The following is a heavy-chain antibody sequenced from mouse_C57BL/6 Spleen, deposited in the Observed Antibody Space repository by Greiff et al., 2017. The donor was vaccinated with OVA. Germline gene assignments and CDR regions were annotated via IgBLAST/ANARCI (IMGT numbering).Heavy chain of an antibody. J-gene: IGHJ4*01. D-gene: IGHD2-1*01. CDR1: GFTFSSYG. V-gene: IGHV5-6*01. CDR3: ARQGRGNYYAMDY. CDR2: ISSGGSYT. Sequence: EVKVVESGGDLVKPGGSLKLSCAASGFTFSSYGMSWVRQTPDKRLEWVATISSGGSYTYYPDSVKGRFTISRDNAKNTLYLQMSSLKSEDTAMYYCARQGRGNYYAMDYWGQGTSVTVSS.